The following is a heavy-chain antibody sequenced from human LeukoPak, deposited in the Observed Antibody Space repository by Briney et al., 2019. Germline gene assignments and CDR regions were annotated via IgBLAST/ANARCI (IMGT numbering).Heavy chain of an antibody. CDR2: MYYSGTT. D-gene: IGHD2-21*01. J-gene: IGHJ6*02. CDR3: ATSEKNRYYIHA. CDR1: GEPINVYS. V-gene: IGHV4-59*01. Sequence: PSETLSLTCTVSGEPINVYSWNWIRQSPGKGLEWIAYMYYSGTTNYNPSLENRVAISLDLSRHQFSLRLNSVTAADTAVYFCATSEKNRYYIHAWGQGTTVIVSS.